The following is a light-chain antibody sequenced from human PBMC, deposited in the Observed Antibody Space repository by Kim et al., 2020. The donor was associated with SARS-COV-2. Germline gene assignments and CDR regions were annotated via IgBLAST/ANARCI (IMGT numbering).Light chain of an antibody. J-gene: IGKJ2*01. CDR3: QQYKSFPHS. Sequence: SASGGDRVTITCRASQFIDNWLAWYQQKPGKAPTVLIYKTSTLQSGVPSRYSGSGSGTEYSLTISSLQPEDSATYYCQQYKSFPHSFGQGTKLEI. CDR1: QFIDNW. CDR2: KTS. V-gene: IGKV1-5*03.